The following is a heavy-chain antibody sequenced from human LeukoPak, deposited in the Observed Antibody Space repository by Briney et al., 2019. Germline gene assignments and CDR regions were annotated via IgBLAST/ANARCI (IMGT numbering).Heavy chain of an antibody. V-gene: IGHV3-23*01. D-gene: IGHD2-15*01. J-gene: IGHJ4*02. CDR3: AKRESSGGHYRFDY. CDR2: ISAGGGTT. CDR1: GFAFSTYA. Sequence: GGSLRLSCSASGFAFSTYAITWVRQAPGTGLEWVSSISAGGGTTYYADSVKGRFTISRGNSKNTLYLQMNSLRAEDTAVYYCAKRESSGGHYRFDYWGQGALVTVSS.